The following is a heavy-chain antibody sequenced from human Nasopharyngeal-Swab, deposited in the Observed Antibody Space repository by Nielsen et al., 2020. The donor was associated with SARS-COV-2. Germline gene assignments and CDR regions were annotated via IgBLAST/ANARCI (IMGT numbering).Heavy chain of an antibody. J-gene: IGHJ4*02. Sequence: IRQRPGKGLEWMGYIYYSGNTNYNPSLKSRLTISVDTSKNQLSLRLISVTAADTAVYYCAREDASPTAFFDSWGQGMLVTVSS. CDR2: IYYSGNT. CDR3: AREDASPTAFFDS. D-gene: IGHD6-6*01. V-gene: IGHV4-59*01.